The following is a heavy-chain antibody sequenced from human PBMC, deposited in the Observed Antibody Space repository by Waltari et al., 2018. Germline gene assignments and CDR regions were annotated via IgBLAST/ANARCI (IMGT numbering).Heavy chain of an antibody. CDR2: TSSSGSHT. CDR1: GFTFSDYY. CDR3: ARHLWNGPFNY. Sequence: QVQLVQSGGGLVKPGESLRLSFAASGFTFSDYYMSWIRPAPGKGLEWISYTSSSGSHTNYADSAKGRFTISRDNAKNSLYLHMNSLRVEDTAVYYCARHLWNGPFNYWGQGTLVTVSS. D-gene: IGHD3-3*02. V-gene: IGHV3-11*05. J-gene: IGHJ4*02.